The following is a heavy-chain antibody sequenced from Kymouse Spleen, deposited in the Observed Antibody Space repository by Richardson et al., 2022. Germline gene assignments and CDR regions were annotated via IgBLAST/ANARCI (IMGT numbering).Heavy chain of an antibody. CDR2: IYYSGST. CDR1: GGSVSSGSYY. Sequence: QVQLQESGPGLVKPSETLSLTCTVSGGSVSSGSYYWSWIRQPPGKGLEWIGYIYYSGSTNYNPSLKSRVTISVDTSKNQFSLKLSSVTAADTAVYYCAREMRGVGGYYFDYWGQGTLVTVSS. CDR3: AREMRGVGGYYFDY. D-gene: IGHD1-26*01. J-gene: IGHJ4*02. V-gene: IGHV4-61*01.